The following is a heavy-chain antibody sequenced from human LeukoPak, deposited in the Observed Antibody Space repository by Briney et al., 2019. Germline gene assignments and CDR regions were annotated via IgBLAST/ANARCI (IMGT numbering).Heavy chain of an antibody. CDR2: IYTSRSA. V-gene: IGHV4-4*07. Sequence: PSETLSLTCTVSGGSISSYYWSWIRQPAGKGLEWIGRIYTSRSANYNPSLKSRVTMSVDTSKNQFSLKLSSVTAADTAVYYCARGLQYYDFWSGYYSGAFDIWGQGTMVTVSS. J-gene: IGHJ3*02. CDR3: ARGLQYYDFWSGYYSGAFDI. CDR1: GGSISSYY. D-gene: IGHD3-3*01.